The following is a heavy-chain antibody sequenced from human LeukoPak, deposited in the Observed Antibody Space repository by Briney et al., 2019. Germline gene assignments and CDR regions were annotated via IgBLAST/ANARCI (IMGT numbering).Heavy chain of an antibody. CDR3: SRSGGDGATGE. CDR1: GFTFSASA. J-gene: IGHJ4*02. D-gene: IGHD1-26*01. CDR2: IASKGKNYAT. Sequence: GGSLKLSCTTSGFTFSASAINWVREASGKGLEGVGRIASKGKNYATEYAASVNGRFTISRDDSKNTAYLQMNSLKTEDTAVYYCSRSGGDGATGEWGQGTLVTVSS. V-gene: IGHV3-73*01.